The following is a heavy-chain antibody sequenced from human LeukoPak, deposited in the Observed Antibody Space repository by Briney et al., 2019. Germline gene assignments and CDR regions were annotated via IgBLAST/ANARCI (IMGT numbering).Heavy chain of an antibody. D-gene: IGHD6-19*01. Sequence: SETLSLTCTVSGAFVSSYYWTWIRQPPGKGLEWIGYIHYSGSTRYNPSLQSRVTISLDTSRTQFSLRLNSVSAADTAVYYCARDPGGSRGWFDYWGQGDLVTVSS. CDR1: GAFVSSYY. V-gene: IGHV4-59*02. J-gene: IGHJ4*02. CDR3: ARDPGGSRGWFDY. CDR2: IHYSGST.